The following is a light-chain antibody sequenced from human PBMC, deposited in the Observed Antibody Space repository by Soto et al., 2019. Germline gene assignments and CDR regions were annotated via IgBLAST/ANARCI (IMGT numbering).Light chain of an antibody. J-gene: IGKJ2*01. V-gene: IGKV1-5*01. CDR2: DAS. Sequence: DIQMTQSPSTLSASVGDRVTITCRASQSISSWLAWYQQKPGKVPKVLIYDASSLESGVPSRFSGSGSGTEFTLTISSLQPDDFATYYCQQYNSYSSFTFGQGTKLEIK. CDR3: QQYNSYSSFT. CDR1: QSISSW.